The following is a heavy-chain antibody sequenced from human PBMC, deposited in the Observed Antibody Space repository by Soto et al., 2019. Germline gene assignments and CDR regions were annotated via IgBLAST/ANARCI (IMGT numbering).Heavy chain of an antibody. Sequence: PSETLSLTCTVTGGTISGYYWTGIRQCAGGGLEWIGRIYSSGSTNYNPSLKSRVTISLDTSMNHFSLRLSSVTAADTAVYYCARGQRFSDWFDPWGQGTLVTVSS. D-gene: IGHD3-3*01. CDR2: IYSSGST. J-gene: IGHJ5*02. CDR3: ARGQRFSDWFDP. V-gene: IGHV4-4*07. CDR1: GGTISGYY.